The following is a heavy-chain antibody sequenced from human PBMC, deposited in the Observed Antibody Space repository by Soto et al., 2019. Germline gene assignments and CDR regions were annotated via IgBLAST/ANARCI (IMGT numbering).Heavy chain of an antibody. D-gene: IGHD2-2*01. J-gene: IGHJ4*02. CDR2: IFSSGST. Sequence: QVQLQESGPGLVKPSETLSLTCTVSGDSISSFYWTWIRQPPGKGLEWVGYIFSSGSTNYNPSLKSRVTISVDTSENQVSLKLTSVTAADTAVYYCARVGYCSSTPCWPIGYFEYWGQGTLVTVSS. CDR3: ARVGYCSSTPCWPIGYFEY. CDR1: GDSISSFY. V-gene: IGHV4-59*01.